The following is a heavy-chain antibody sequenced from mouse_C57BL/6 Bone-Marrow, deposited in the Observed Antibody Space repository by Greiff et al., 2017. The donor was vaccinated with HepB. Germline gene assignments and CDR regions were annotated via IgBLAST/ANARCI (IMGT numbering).Heavy chain of an antibody. Sequence: EVKLQESGGGLVQPKGSLKLSCAASGFSFNTYAMNWVRQAPGKGLEWVARIRSKSNNYATYYADSVKDRFTISRDDSESMLYLQMNNLKTEDTAMYYCVRGGLVYAMDYWGQGTSVTVSS. CDR3: VRGGLVYAMDY. V-gene: IGHV10-1*01. CDR2: IRSKSNNYAT. J-gene: IGHJ4*01. D-gene: IGHD3-3*01. CDR1: GFSFNTYA.